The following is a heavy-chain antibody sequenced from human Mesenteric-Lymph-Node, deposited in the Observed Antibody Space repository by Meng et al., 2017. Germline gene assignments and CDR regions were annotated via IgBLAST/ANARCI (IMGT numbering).Heavy chain of an antibody. Sequence: QVPLVESGGGVGHPGRSLSLSCAASGFTFSSYGMHWVRQAPGKGLEWVAVIWYDGSNKYYADSVKGRFTISRDNSKNTLYLQMNSLRAEDTAVYYCASGHFNGDWAFDYWGQGTLVTVSS. CDR3: ASGHFNGDWAFDY. CDR1: GFTFSSYG. D-gene: IGHD3-9*01. CDR2: IWYDGSNK. V-gene: IGHV3-33*01. J-gene: IGHJ4*02.